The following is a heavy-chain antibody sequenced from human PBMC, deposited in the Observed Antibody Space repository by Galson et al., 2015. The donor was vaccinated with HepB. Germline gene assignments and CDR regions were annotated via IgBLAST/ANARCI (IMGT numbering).Heavy chain of an antibody. CDR3: VFLRGNDLKPLDS. CDR2: ISSGSATV. D-gene: IGHD5-12*01. CDR1: TFIFSTYS. J-gene: IGHJ4*02. Sequence: SLRPSCAPSTFIFSTYSMNWVRQAPGRGLEWLSYISSGSATVYHADSVKGRFTISRDNAKNSLYLQMNSLRVEDTAVYYCVFLRGNDLKPLDSWGQGILVTVSS. V-gene: IGHV3-48*04.